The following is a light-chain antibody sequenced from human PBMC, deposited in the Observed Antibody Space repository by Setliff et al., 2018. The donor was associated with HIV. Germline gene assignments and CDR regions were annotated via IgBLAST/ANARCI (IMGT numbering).Light chain of an antibody. J-gene: IGLJ1*01. V-gene: IGLV2-14*03. CDR3: SSYTSTSAYV. Sequence: QSVLTQPASVSGSPEQSITISCIGTGRDIGGYNYVSWYQQHPGKAPKLIIYGVTKRSSGVSNRFSGSKAGTTASLTISGLQAEDEADYYCSSYTSTSAYVFGTGTKVTVL. CDR1: GRDIGGYNY. CDR2: GVT.